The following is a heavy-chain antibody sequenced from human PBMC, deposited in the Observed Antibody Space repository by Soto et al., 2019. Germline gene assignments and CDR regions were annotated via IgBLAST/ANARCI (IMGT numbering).Heavy chain of an antibody. J-gene: IGHJ6*02. Sequence: KVSCKVSGYTLTELSMHWVRQAPGKGLEWMGGFDPEDGETIYAQKFQGRVTMTEDTSTDTAYMELSSLRSEDTAVYYCATMTENDFWSGSGMDVWGQGTTFTVSS. CDR1: GYTLTELS. CDR3: ATMTENDFWSGSGMDV. CDR2: FDPEDGET. D-gene: IGHD3-3*01. V-gene: IGHV1-24*01.